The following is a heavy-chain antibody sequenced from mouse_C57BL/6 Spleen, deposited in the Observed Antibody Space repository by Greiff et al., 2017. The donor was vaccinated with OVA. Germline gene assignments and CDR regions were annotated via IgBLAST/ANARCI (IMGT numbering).Heavy chain of an antibody. CDR1: GYTFTSYW. CDR3: ARDYYGSSYWYFDV. V-gene: IGHV1-69*01. Sequence: VQLQQPGAELVMPGASVKLSCKASGYTFTSYWMPWVKQRPGQGLEWIGEIDPSDSYTNYNQKFKGKSTLTVDKSSSTAYMQLSSLTSEDSAVYYCARDYYGSSYWYFDVWGTGTTVTVSS. J-gene: IGHJ1*03. D-gene: IGHD1-1*01. CDR2: IDPSDSYT.